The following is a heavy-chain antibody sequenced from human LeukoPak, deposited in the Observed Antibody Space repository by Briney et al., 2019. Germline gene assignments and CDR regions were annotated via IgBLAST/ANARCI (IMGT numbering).Heavy chain of an antibody. Sequence: SETLSLTCTVSGGSISSGSYYWSWIRQPAGKGLEWIGRIYTSGSTNYNPSLKSRVTISVDTSKNQFSLKLSSVTAADTAVYYCARRITGTTSDSFDYWGQGILVTVSS. J-gene: IGHJ4*02. D-gene: IGHD1-20*01. CDR3: ARRITGTTSDSFDY. V-gene: IGHV4-61*02. CDR2: IYTSGST. CDR1: GGSISSGSYY.